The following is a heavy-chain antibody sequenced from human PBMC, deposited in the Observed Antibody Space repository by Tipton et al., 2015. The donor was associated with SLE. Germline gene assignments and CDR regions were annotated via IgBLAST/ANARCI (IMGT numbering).Heavy chain of an antibody. CDR2: ISPDSGNT. CDR1: GYTLTDYD. Sequence: QLVQSGPEVKKPGASVKVSCKASGYTLTDYDIAWVRLAPGQGLEWMGWISPDSGNTNYARKFQGRVTMTTDTSTATAYMELRGLRSDDTAIYYCARGYYGSSTPNYFYYYMGVWGQGTTVSVSS. D-gene: IGHD3-10*01. J-gene: IGHJ6*03. CDR3: ARGYYGSSTPNYFYYYMGV. V-gene: IGHV1-18*01.